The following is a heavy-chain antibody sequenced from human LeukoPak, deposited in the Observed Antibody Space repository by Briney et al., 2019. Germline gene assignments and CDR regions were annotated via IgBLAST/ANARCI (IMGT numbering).Heavy chain of an antibody. V-gene: IGHV4-34*01. Sequence: SETLSLTCAVYGGSSSGYYWSWIRQPPGKGLEWIGEINHSGSTNYNPSLKSRVTISVDTSKNQFSLKLSSVTAADTAVYYCAREGYDSSGYYYDYWGQGTLVTVSS. D-gene: IGHD3-22*01. CDR3: AREGYDSSGYYYDY. CDR1: GGSSSGYY. J-gene: IGHJ4*02. CDR2: INHSGST.